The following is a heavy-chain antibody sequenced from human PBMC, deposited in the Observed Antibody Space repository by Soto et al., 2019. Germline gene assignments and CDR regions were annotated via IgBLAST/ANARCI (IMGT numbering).Heavy chain of an antibody. CDR2: IYYSGST. Sequence: SETLSLTCTVSGGSVSSGSYYWSWIRQPPGKGLEWIGYIYYSGSTNYNPSLKSRVTISVDTSKNQFSLKLSSVTAADTAVYYCARGSMIVVAYYFDYWGQGTLVTV. J-gene: IGHJ4*02. V-gene: IGHV4-61*01. D-gene: IGHD3-22*01. CDR1: GGSVSSGSYY. CDR3: ARGSMIVVAYYFDY.